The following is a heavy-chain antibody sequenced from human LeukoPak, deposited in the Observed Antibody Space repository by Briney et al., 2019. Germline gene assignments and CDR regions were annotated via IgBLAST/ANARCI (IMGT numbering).Heavy chain of an antibody. Sequence: GGSLRLSCAASGFTVSSNYMSWVRQAPGKGLEWGSFIYSDGSTYYADSVKGRFTISRDNSKNTLYLQMNSLRAEDTAVYYCARVIAARERAWFGELRLYYYSYIDVWGKGTTVTISS. V-gene: IGHV3-66*01. CDR2: IYSDGST. D-gene: IGHD3-10*01. CDR1: GFTVSSNY. J-gene: IGHJ6*03. CDR3: ARVIAARERAWFGELRLYYYSYIDV.